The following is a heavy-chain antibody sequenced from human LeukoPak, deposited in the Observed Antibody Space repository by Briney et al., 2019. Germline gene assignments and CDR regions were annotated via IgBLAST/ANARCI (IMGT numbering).Heavy chain of an antibody. D-gene: IGHD2-8*01. V-gene: IGHV4-59*12. CDR3: ARGAIRTNDY. CDR2: FSYSGST. CDR1: GGSISGYY. Sequence: SETLSLTCTVSGGSISGYYWSWIRQPPGKGLEWIGHFSYSGSTNYNPSLKSRVTISVDTSKNQFSLKLSSVTAADTAVYYCARGAIRTNDYWGQGTLVTVSS. J-gene: IGHJ4*02.